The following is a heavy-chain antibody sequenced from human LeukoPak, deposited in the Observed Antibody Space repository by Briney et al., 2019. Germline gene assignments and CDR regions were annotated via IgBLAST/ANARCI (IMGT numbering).Heavy chain of an antibody. V-gene: IGHV4-59*01. CDR3: ARSHSVWTSFDY. Sequence: PSETLSLTCTVSGGSISSYYWSWIRQPPGKGVEWIGYIYYSGSTNYNPSLKSRVTISVDTSKNQFSLKLGSVTAADKAVYYCARSHSVWTSFDYWGQGTLVTVSS. CDR1: GGSISSYY. CDR2: IYYSGST. D-gene: IGHD3/OR15-3a*01. J-gene: IGHJ4*02.